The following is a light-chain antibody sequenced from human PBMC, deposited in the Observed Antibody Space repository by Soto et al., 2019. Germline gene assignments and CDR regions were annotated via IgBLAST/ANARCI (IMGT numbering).Light chain of an antibody. V-gene: IGLV1-44*01. J-gene: IGLJ1*01. CDR2: SNN. CDR3: AAWDDSLNGYV. CDR1: SSNIGTNS. Sequence: QAVVTQPPSASGTPGQRVTISCSGSSSNIGTNSVNWYQQLPETAPKLLIYSNNQRPSGVPDRFSGSKSGTSASLAISGLQSEDEADYICAAWDDSLNGYVFGLGTKVTVL.